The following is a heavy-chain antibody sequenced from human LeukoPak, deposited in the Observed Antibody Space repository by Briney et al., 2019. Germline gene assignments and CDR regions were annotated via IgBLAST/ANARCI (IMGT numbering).Heavy chain of an antibody. CDR2: INHSGST. CDR3: ARSLVVIDWFDP. D-gene: IGHD2-21*01. J-gene: IGHJ5*02. CDR1: GGSFSGYY. V-gene: IGHV4-34*01. Sequence: PSETLSLTCAVYGGSFSGYYWSWIRQPPGKGLEWIGEINHSGSTNYNPSLKSRVTISVDTSKNQFSLKLSSVTAADTAVYYCARSLVVIDWFDPWGQGTLVTVSS.